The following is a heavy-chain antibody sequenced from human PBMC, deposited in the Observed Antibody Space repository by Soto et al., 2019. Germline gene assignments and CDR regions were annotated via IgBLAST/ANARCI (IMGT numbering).Heavy chain of an antibody. D-gene: IGHD2-2*01. CDR3: ARADTPFDQYCSSTRCYYYYMDV. J-gene: IGHJ6*03. V-gene: IGHV4-59*08. Sequence: QVQLQESGPGLVKPSETLSLTCTVSGGSISGYSWIWIRQSPRKGLEWIGYVHSSGSTNYNPSLQSPVSISVDTAKNQFSLKLSSVTAADTAVYYCARADTPFDQYCSSTRCYYYYMDVWGKGTTVTVSS. CDR2: VHSSGST. CDR1: GGSISGYS.